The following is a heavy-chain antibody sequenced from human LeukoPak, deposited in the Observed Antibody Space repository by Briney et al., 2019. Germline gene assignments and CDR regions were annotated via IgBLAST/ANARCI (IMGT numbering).Heavy chain of an antibody. CDR3: AGYSSSGGRNWFDP. V-gene: IGHV4-59*01. J-gene: IGHJ5*02. CDR1: GGSISSYY. CDR2: IYYSGST. D-gene: IGHD6-13*01. Sequence: SETLSLTCTVSGGSISSYYWSWIRQPPGKGLEWIGYIYYSGSTNYNPSLKSRVTISVDTSKNQFSLKLSSVTAADTAVYYCAGYSSSGGRNWFDPWGQGTLVTVSS.